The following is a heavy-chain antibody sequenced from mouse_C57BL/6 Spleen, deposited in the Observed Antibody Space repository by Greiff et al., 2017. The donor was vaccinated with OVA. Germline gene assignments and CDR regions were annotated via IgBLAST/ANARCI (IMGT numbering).Heavy chain of an antibody. J-gene: IGHJ4*01. CDR3: ARRDWDYYAMDY. V-gene: IGHV1-76*01. Sequence: QVQLQQSGAELVRPGASVKLSCKASGYTFTDYYINWVKQRPGQGLEWIARIYPGSGNTYYNEKFKGKATLTAEKSSSTAYMQLSSLTSEDSAVYFCARRDWDYYAMDYWGQGTSVTVSS. CDR2: IYPGSGNT. CDR1: GYTFTDYY.